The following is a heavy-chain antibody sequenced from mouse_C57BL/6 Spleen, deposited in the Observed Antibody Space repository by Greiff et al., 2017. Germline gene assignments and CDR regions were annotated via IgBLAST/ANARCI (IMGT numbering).Heavy chain of an antibody. D-gene: IGHD2-3*01. CDR1: GYTFTSYW. J-gene: IGHJ4*01. CDR2: IDPNSGGT. CDR3: ARHDGYYPYYAMDY. V-gene: IGHV1-72*01. Sequence: VQLQQPGAELVKPGASVKLSCKASGYTFTSYWMHWVKQRPGRGLGWIGRIDPNSGGTKYNEKFKSKATLTVDKPSSTAYMQLSSLTSEDSAVYYCARHDGYYPYYAMDYWGQGTSVTVSS.